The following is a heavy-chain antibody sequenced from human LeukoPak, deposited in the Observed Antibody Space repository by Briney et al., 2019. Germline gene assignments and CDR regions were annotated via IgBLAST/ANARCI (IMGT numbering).Heavy chain of an antibody. CDR1: GFTFSDFY. CDR2: ISSTGHNI. CDR3: AKDPEYSSSWYGGNWFDP. Sequence: GGSLRLSCAASGFTFSDFYFNWIRQAPGKGLEWVSYISSTGHNIYYADSVKGRFTISRDNSKNTLYLQMNSLRAEDTAVYYCAKDPEYSSSWYGGNWFDPWGQGTLVTVSS. V-gene: IGHV3-11*04. J-gene: IGHJ5*02. D-gene: IGHD6-13*01.